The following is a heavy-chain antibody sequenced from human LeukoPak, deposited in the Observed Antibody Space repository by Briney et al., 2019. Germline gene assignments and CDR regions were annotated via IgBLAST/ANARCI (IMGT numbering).Heavy chain of an antibody. V-gene: IGHV3-21*01. Sequence: GGSLRLSCAASGFTFSSYTMHWVRQAPGKGLEWVSSIRSSGSYIYYADSVKGRFTISRDNAKNSLYLQMNSLRAEDTAVYYCVRVDSVVMDVWAKGTRLSVSS. D-gene: IGHD2-2*03. CDR1: GFTFSSYT. J-gene: IGHJ6*04. CDR3: VRVDSVVMDV. CDR2: IRSSGSYI.